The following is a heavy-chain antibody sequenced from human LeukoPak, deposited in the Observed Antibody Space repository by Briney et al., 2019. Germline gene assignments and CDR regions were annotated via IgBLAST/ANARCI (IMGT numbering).Heavy chain of an antibody. CDR2: INHSGST. CDR1: GGSFSGYY. V-gene: IGHV4-34*01. D-gene: IGHD3-9*01. CDR3: ARSGPLLRYFDWLLYGFDY. J-gene: IGHJ4*02. Sequence: SETLSLTCAVYGGSFSGYYWSWIRQPPGQGLEWIGEINHSGSTNYNPSLKSRVTISVDTSKNQFSLKLSSVTAADTAVYYCARSGPLLRYFDWLLYGFDYWGQGTLVTVSS.